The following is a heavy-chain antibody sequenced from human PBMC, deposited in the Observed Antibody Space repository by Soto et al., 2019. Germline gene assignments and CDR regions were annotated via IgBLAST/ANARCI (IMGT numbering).Heavy chain of an antibody. D-gene: IGHD1-26*01. CDR1: GGTFRNYA. CDR2: FIPILGGG. J-gene: IGHJ3*01. V-gene: IGHV1-69*10. Sequence: ASVKVSCKASGGTFRNYAINWVRQAPGQGLEWMGGFIPILGGGINAQKFQGRVTITSDESTSTAYMELSSLKSEDTAMYYRARRSGSYSNAFDFWGQGTMVTVSS. CDR3: ARRSGSYSNAFDF.